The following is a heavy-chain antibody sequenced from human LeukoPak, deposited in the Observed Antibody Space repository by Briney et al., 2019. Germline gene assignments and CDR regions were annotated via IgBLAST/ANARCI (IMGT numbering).Heavy chain of an antibody. J-gene: IGHJ4*02. CDR2: IYPRDGST. V-gene: IGHV1-46*01. CDR3: AREGPRGNSQFDY. Sequence: ASVKVSCKASGYTFTSNYIHWVRQPPGQGLEWMGMIYPRDGSTSYAQKFQGRVTVTRDTSTSTVHMELSGLRSEDTAVYYCAREGPRGNSQFDYWGQGTLVTVSS. D-gene: IGHD2/OR15-2a*01. CDR1: GYTFTSNY.